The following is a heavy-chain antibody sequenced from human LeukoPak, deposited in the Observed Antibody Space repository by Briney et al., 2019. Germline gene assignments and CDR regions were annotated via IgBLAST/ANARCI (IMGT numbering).Heavy chain of an antibody. Sequence: ASVKVSCKASGYAFTNFGISWVRQAPGQGLEWMGWISAYNGNTNCAQKLQGRVTMTTDTSTSTAYMELRSLRSDDTAVYYCARAATTLRYFDWLSEHNWFDPWGQGTLVTVSS. CDR3: ARAATTLRYFDWLSEHNWFDP. V-gene: IGHV1-18*01. CDR2: ISAYNGNT. J-gene: IGHJ5*02. CDR1: GYAFTNFG. D-gene: IGHD3-9*01.